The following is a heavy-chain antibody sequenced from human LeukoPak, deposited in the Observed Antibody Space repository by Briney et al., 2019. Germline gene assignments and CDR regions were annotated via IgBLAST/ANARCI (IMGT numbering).Heavy chain of an antibody. J-gene: IGHJ4*02. Sequence: KSSETLSLTCAVSGGSISTSHWWSWVRQPPGKGLEWIGYIYYTGSTNYNPSLKSRVTISLDTSKNQFSLKLSTVTAADTAVYYCARRNLVGGSYLFDYWGQGTLVTVSS. D-gene: IGHD3-16*02. CDR3: ARRNLVGGSYLFDY. CDR1: GGSISTSHW. CDR2: IYYTGST. V-gene: IGHV4-4*02.